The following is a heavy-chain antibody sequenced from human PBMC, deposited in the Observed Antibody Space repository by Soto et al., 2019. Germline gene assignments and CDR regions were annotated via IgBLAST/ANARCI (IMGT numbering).Heavy chain of an antibody. V-gene: IGHV3-23*01. Sequence: GGSLRLSCAASGFTFSSYAMSWVRQAPGKGLEWVSAISGSGGSTYYADSVKGRFTISRDNSKNTLYLQMNSLRAEDTAVYYCAKGYRRDQERYCSGGSCYLNSFFDYWGQGTLVTVSS. D-gene: IGHD2-15*01. J-gene: IGHJ4*02. CDR3: AKGYRRDQERYCSGGSCYLNSFFDY. CDR1: GFTFSSYA. CDR2: ISGSGGST.